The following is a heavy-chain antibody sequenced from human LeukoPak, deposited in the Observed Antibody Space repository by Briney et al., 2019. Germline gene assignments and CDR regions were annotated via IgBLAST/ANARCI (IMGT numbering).Heavy chain of an antibody. J-gene: IGHJ4*02. D-gene: IGHD3-22*01. Sequence: PGGSLRLSCAASAFTFSTYAMSWVREAPGKGLEWVSAISGSGGSTHYADSVRGRFTISRDNSKSTLYLQMNSLRAEDTAIYYCAKMPAYYYDSSGYAFHFDHWGQGTLVTVSS. CDR1: AFTFSTYA. V-gene: IGHV3-23*01. CDR3: AKMPAYYYDSSGYAFHFDH. CDR2: ISGSGGST.